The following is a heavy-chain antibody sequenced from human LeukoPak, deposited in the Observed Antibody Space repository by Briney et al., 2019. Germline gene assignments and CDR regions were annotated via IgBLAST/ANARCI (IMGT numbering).Heavy chain of an antibody. D-gene: IGHD3-10*01. Sequence: ASVKVSCKASGYTFTSYGISWVRQAPGQGLEWMGWISAYNGNTNYAQKLRGRVTMTTDTSTSTAYMELRSLRSDDTAVYYCARDALWFGESSYMDVWGKGTTVTVSS. V-gene: IGHV1-18*01. CDR1: GYTFTSYG. J-gene: IGHJ6*03. CDR3: ARDALWFGESSYMDV. CDR2: ISAYNGNT.